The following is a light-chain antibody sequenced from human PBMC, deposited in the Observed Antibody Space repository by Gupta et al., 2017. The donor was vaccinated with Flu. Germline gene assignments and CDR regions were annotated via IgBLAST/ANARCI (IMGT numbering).Light chain of an antibody. J-gene: IGLJ3*02. V-gene: IGLV2-11*01. Sequence: QSALTQPRSLSGSPGQSVTISCTGTSSDVGGFNYVSWYQQHPSKAPKLMICDVSKRPSGVPDRFSGSKSGNTASLTISGLQAEDEADYCCSSYAGSLVVFGGGTKLTVL. CDR3: SSYAGSLVV. CDR2: DVS. CDR1: SSDVGGFNY.